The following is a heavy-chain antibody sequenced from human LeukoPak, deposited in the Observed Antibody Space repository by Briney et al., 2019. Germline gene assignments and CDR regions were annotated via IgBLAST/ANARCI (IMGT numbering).Heavy chain of an antibody. Sequence: PSETLSLTCAVSGYSISSGYCWGWIRQPPGKGLEWIGTIYHSGSTYYNPSLKSRVTISLDASKNQFSLKLSSVTAADTAVHFCARHPYYYYYMDVWGKGTTVTVSS. CDR3: ARHPYYYYYMDV. V-gene: IGHV4-38-2*01. CDR1: GYSISSGYC. CDR2: IYHSGST. J-gene: IGHJ6*03.